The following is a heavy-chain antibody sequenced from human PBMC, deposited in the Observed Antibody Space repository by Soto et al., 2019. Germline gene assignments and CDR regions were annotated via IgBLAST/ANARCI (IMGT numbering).Heavy chain of an antibody. Sequence: GGSLRLSCAASGFTFSSYSMNWVRQAPGKGLEWVSYISSSSSTIYYADSVKGRFTISRDNAKNSLYLQMNSLRDEDTAVYYCARAGYYILTGYYKGPGAFDIWGQGTMVTVSS. J-gene: IGHJ3*02. CDR3: ARAGYYILTGYYKGPGAFDI. CDR2: ISSSSSTI. D-gene: IGHD3-9*01. CDR1: GFTFSSYS. V-gene: IGHV3-48*02.